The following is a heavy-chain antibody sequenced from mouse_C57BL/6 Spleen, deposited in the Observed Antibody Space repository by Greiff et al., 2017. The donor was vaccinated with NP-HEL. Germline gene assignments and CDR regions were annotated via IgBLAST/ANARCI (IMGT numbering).Heavy chain of an antibody. V-gene: IGHV1-69*01. D-gene: IGHD3-3*01. CDR1: GYTFTSYW. Sequence: QVQLQQPGAELVMPGASVKLSCKASGYTFTSYWMHWVKQRPGQGLEWIGEIDPSDSYTNYNQKFKGKSTLTVDKSSSTAYMQLSSLTSEDSAVYYCARNLLEGRGFAYWGQGTLVTVSA. CDR2: IDPSDSYT. J-gene: IGHJ3*01. CDR3: ARNLLEGRGFAY.